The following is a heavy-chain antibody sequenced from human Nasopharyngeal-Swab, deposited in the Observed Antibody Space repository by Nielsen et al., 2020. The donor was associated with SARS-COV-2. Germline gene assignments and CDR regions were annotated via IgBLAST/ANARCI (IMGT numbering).Heavy chain of an antibody. CDR3: ARVRGGYYGSIYYYMDV. J-gene: IGHJ6*03. Sequence: ASVKVSCKASGYTFTNHFMHWVRQAPGQGLEWMGMINPSGGSTGYAQNFQGRVTVTRDTSTSTVYMELSSLSSEDTAVYYCARVRGGYYGSIYYYMDVWGKGTTVTVSS. CDR2: INPSGGST. D-gene: IGHD3-10*01. V-gene: IGHV1-46*01. CDR1: GYTFTNHF.